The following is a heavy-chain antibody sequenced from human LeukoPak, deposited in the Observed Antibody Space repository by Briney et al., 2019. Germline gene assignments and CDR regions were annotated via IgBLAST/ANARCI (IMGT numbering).Heavy chain of an antibody. CDR2: IYYSGST. Sequence: PSETLSLTCTVSGGSISSYYWSWIRQPPGKGLEWIGYIYYSGSTNYNPSLKSRVTISVDTSKNQFSLKLSSVTAAGTAVYYCARGGYGDYYMDVWGKGTTVIVSS. CDR1: GGSISSYY. CDR3: ARGGYGDYYMDV. D-gene: IGHD5-18*01. V-gene: IGHV4-59*01. J-gene: IGHJ6*03.